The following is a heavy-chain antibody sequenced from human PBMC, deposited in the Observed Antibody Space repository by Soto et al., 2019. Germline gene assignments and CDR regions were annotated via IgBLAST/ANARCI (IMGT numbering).Heavy chain of an antibody. CDR2: ISCCGGST. J-gene: IGHJ4*02. D-gene: IGHD6-19*01. V-gene: IGHV3-23*01. CDR3: AEGGGEQWLVPHLDH. Sequence: EVQLLESGGGVVQPGGSLRLSCVASGFNFKKFAMAWVRQAPGEGLEWVSGISCCGGSTSYADSVKGRFSIARDDSKNTLSLQMDSLRVEDTAQYFCAEGGGEQWLVPHLDHWGQGTLVNVS. CDR1: GFNFKKFA.